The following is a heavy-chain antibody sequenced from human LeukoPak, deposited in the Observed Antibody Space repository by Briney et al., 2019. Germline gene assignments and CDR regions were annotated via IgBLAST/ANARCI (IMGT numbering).Heavy chain of an antibody. D-gene: IGHD2-2*01. J-gene: IGHJ6*02. Sequence: ASVKVSCKASGYTFTSYDINWVRQATGQGLEWMGWMNPNSGNTGYAQKFQGRVTITADESTSTAYMELSSLRSEDTAVYYCARVVVPAAMGYYYYGMDVWGQGTTVTVSS. V-gene: IGHV1-8*01. CDR3: ARVVVPAAMGYYYYGMDV. CDR2: MNPNSGNT. CDR1: GYTFTSYD.